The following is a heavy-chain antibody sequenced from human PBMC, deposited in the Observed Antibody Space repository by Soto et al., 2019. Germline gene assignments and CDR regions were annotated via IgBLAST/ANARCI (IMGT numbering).Heavy chain of an antibody. CDR1: GGSFSGYY. CDR2: INHSGST. Sequence: SETLSLTCAVYGGSFSGYYWSWIRQPPGKGLEWIGEINHSGSTNYNPSLKSRVTISVDTSKNQFSLKLSSVTAADTAVYYCAREGRTPSPRRIAARWLDYWGQGTLVTVSS. CDR3: AREGRTPSPRRIAARWLDY. D-gene: IGHD6-6*01. V-gene: IGHV4-34*01. J-gene: IGHJ4*02.